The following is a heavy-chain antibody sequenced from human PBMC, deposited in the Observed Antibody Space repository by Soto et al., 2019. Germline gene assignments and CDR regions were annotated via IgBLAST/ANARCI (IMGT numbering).Heavy chain of an antibody. V-gene: IGHV5-51*01. D-gene: IGHD2-2*01. CDR1: GYSFTSYW. J-gene: IGHJ6*02. CDR3: ARHYCSSTSCYPVYYYYYGMDV. CDR2: IYPGDSDT. Sequence: PGESLKISCKGSGYSFTSYWIGWVRQMPGKGLEWMGIIYPGDSDTRYSPSFQGQVTISADKSISTACLQWSSLKASDTAMYYCARHYCSSTSCYPVYYYYYGMDVWGQGTTVTVSS.